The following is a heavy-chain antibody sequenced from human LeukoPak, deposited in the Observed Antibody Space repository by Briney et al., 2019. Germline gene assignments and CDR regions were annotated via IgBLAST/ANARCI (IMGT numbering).Heavy chain of an antibody. D-gene: IGHD3-10*01. CDR2: IGTAGDT. Sequence: GGSLRLSCAASGFTFSSYDMHWVRQATGKGLEWVSAIGTAGDTYYPGSVKGRFTISRDNAKNSLYLQMNSLRAEDTAVYYCARGNRYYGSGSYSDYWGQGTLVTVSS. CDR3: ARGNRYYGSGSYSDY. V-gene: IGHV3-13*01. CDR1: GFTFSSYD. J-gene: IGHJ4*02.